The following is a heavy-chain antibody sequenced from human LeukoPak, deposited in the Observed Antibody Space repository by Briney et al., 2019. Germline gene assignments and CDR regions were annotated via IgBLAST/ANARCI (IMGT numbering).Heavy chain of an antibody. CDR1: GGSISSSNW. D-gene: IGHD2-15*01. CDR2: IYHSGST. J-gene: IGHJ4*02. Sequence: SGTLSLTCAVSGGSISSSNWWSWVRQPPGKGLEWIGEIYHSGSTNYNPSLKSRVTISVGKSKNQFSLKLSSVTAADTAVYYCASLVVAAQYYFDYWGQGTLVTVSS. CDR3: ASLVVAAQYYFDY. V-gene: IGHV4-4*02.